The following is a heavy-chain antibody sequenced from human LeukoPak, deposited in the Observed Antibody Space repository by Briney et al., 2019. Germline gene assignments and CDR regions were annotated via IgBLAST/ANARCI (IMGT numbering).Heavy chain of an antibody. V-gene: IGHV3-23*01. Sequence: GASLRLSCAASGFTFSNYAMSWVRQAPGKGLEWVSAITGSGGKTYYADSVKGRFTLSRDNSKDTVFLQMNSLRAEDTAVYYCAKWGDYDVLTGYYVSDYWGQGTLVTVSS. CDR3: AKWGDYDVLTGYYVSDY. CDR1: GFTFSNYA. D-gene: IGHD3-9*01. J-gene: IGHJ4*02. CDR2: ITGSGGKT.